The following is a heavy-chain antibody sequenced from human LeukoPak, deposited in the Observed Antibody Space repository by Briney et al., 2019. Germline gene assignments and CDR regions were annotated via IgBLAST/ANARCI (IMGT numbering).Heavy chain of an antibody. Sequence: SVKVSCKASGGTFSSYAISWVRQAPGQGLEWMGGIIPIFGTANYAQKFQGRVTITADESTSTAYMELSSLRSEDTAVYYCARDLSMVRGVIIWGYFDYWGQGTLVTVSS. V-gene: IGHV1-69*01. CDR1: GGTFSSYA. CDR2: IIPIFGTA. CDR3: ARDLSMVRGVIIWGYFDY. D-gene: IGHD3-10*01. J-gene: IGHJ4*02.